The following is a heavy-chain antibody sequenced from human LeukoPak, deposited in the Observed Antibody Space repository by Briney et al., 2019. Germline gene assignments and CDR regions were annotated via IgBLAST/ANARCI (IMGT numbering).Heavy chain of an antibody. Sequence: GGSLRLSCAASGFTFGRFWMSWVRQAPGKGLEWVASINQDESRKHYADSVKGRFTISRDNAKNSLYLQMNSLRAEDTAVYYCARAGIGYSYGYEAFDIWGQGTMVTVSS. CDR2: INQDESRK. D-gene: IGHD5-18*01. CDR3: ARAGIGYSYGYEAFDI. J-gene: IGHJ3*02. CDR1: GFTFGRFW. V-gene: IGHV3-7*01.